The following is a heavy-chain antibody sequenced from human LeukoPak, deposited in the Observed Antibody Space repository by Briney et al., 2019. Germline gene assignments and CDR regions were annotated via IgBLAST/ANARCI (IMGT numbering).Heavy chain of an antibody. J-gene: IGHJ4*02. D-gene: IGHD2-2*01. CDR3: AHQLLANAGFDY. Sequence: SGLTLVRPTQTFTLTCTFSGFLRRTGGVGVAWVRQTPRKCLERYALISRDDDKRYSHSLKSRLTITKDTSKNQVVLTMTNMDPVDTATYYCAHQLLANAGFDYWGQGTLVTVSS. CDR1: GFLRRTGGVG. V-gene: IGHV2-5*02. CDR2: ISRDDDK.